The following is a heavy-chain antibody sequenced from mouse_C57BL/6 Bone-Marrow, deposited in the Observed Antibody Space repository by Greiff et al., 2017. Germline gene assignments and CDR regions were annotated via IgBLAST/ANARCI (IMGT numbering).Heavy chain of an antibody. J-gene: IGHJ2*01. CDR3: ARSGNLLDDFDY. V-gene: IGHV1-7*01. D-gene: IGHD2-1*01. CDR1: GYTFTSYW. Sequence: QVQLQQSGAELAKPGASVKLSCTASGYTFTSYWMHWVKQRPAQGLEWIGYINPSSGYTKYNQKFKDKTTLTADNSSSTAYMQLSSLTYDDSAVYYCARSGNLLDDFDYWGQGTTLTVSS. CDR2: INPSSGYT.